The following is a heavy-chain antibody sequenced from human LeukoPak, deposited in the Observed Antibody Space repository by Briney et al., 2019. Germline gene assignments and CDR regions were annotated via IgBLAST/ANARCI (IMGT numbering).Heavy chain of an antibody. Sequence: ASVKVSCKASGYTFTSYGISWVRQAPGQGLEWMGWISAYNGNTNCAQKLQGRVTMTTDTSTSTAYMELRSLRSDDTAVYYCARARFDYDSTPIHDYWGQGTLVTVSS. CDR2: ISAYNGNT. J-gene: IGHJ4*02. V-gene: IGHV1-18*01. CDR3: ARARFDYDSTPIHDY. CDR1: GYTFTSYG. D-gene: IGHD3-22*01.